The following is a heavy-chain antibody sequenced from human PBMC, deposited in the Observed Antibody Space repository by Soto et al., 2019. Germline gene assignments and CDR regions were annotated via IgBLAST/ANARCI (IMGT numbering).Heavy chain of an antibody. D-gene: IGHD2-2*01. CDR2: ISAYNGNT. J-gene: IGHJ4*02. CDR1: GYTFTSYG. CDR3: ARDILGYCSSTSCYRNFDY. V-gene: IGHV1-18*01. Sequence: GASVKVSCKASGYTFTSYGISWVRQAPGQGLEWMGWISAYNGNTNYAQKHQGRVTMTTDTSTSTAYMEMRSLRSDDTAVYYCARDILGYCSSTSCYRNFDYWGQGTLVTVSS.